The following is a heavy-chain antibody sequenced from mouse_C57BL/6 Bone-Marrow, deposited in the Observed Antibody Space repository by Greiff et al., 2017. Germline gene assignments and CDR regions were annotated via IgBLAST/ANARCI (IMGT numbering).Heavy chain of an antibody. V-gene: IGHV5-6*01. J-gene: IGHJ3*01. Sequence: EVKVVESGGDLVKPGGSLKLSCAASGFTFSSYGMSWVRQTPDKRLEWVATISSGGSYTYYPDSVKGRFTISRDNAENTLYLQMSSLKSEDTAMYYCARHDGYYVGFAYWGQGTLVTVSA. D-gene: IGHD2-3*01. CDR1: GFTFSSYG. CDR3: ARHDGYYVGFAY. CDR2: ISSGGSYT.